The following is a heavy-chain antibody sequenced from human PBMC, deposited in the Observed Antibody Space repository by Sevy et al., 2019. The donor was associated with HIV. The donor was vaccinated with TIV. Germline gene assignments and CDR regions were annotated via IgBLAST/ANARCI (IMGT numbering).Heavy chain of an antibody. J-gene: IGHJ6*02. D-gene: IGHD5-18*01. CDR1: GGTFSSYA. V-gene: IGHV1-69*13. CDR3: ARDPGYSYGTEGNYYYYGMDV. CDR2: IIPIFGTA. Sequence: ASVKVSCKASGGTFSSYAIGWVRQAPGQGLEWMGGIIPIFGTANYAQKFQGRVTITADESTGTAYMELSSLRSEDTAVYYCARDPGYSYGTEGNYYYYGMDVWGQGTTVTVSS.